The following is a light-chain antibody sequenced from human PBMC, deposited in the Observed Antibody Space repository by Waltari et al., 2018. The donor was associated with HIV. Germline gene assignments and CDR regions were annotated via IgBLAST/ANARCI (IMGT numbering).Light chain of an antibody. Sequence: QSALIQPPSVSGSLGQSVTISCTGTSSDIGAYNRVSWYQQSPGTAPKLRIYEVTHRPSGVPVRFSGSKSGNTASLTISGLQADDEADYYCSSYTTNSTWVFGGGTKLTVL. CDR3: SSYTTNSTWV. J-gene: IGLJ3*02. CDR2: EVT. V-gene: IGLV2-18*02. CDR1: SSDIGAYNR.